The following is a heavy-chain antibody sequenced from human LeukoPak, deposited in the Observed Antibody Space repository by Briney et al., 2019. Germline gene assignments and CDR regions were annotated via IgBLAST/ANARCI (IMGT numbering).Heavy chain of an antibody. CDR1: GGTFSSYA. D-gene: IGHD3-3*01. J-gene: IGHJ4*02. CDR3: ARPSALAYYDFWSGYYQTPPFDY. CDR2: NIPIFGTA. Sequence: GASVKVSCKASGGTFSSYAISWVRQAPGQGLEWMGGNIPIFGTANYAQKFQGRVAITADESTSTAYMELSSLRSEDTAVYYCARPSALAYYDFWSGYYQTPPFDYWGQGTLVTVSS. V-gene: IGHV1-69*13.